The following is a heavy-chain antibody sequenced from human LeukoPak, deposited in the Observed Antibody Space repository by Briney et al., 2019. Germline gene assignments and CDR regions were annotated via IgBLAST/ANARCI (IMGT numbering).Heavy chain of an antibody. J-gene: IGHJ5*02. D-gene: IGHD2-15*01. CDR2: INHSGST. CDR3: ARRGAADWFDP. V-gene: IGHV4-34*01. Sequence: SETLSLTCAVYGGSFSGYYWSWIRQPPGKGLEWIGEINHSGSTNYNPSLKSRVTISVDTSKNQFSLKLSSVTAADTAVYYCARRGAADWFDPWGQGTLVTVSS. CDR1: GGSFSGYY.